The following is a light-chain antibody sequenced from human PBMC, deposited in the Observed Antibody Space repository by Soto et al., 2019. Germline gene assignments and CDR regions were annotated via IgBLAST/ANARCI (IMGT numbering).Light chain of an antibody. Sequence: EIVLTQSPGTLSLSPGERATLSCRASQSVSNYLAWYQQKPGQAPRLLIYGASRATVIPDRFSGSGSGTDFTLTISRLEPEDFAVYYCQQYGGSPQTFGQGTNVEIK. CDR3: QQYGGSPQT. V-gene: IGKV3-20*01. J-gene: IGKJ1*01. CDR2: GAS. CDR1: QSVSNY.